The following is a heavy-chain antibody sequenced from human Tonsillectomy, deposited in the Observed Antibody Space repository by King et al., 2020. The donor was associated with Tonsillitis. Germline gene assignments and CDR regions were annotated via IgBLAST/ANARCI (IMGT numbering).Heavy chain of an antibody. Sequence: VQLVESGEGLVKPGGSLRLSCGASGFTFSSYAMNWVRQAPGKGLEWVSSISSKSTYISYTDSLKGRFTISRDNAKNSLYLQMNSLRAEDTAVYYCARDRNGINFDYWGQGTLVTVSS. CDR2: ISSKSTYI. CDR1: GFTFSSYA. D-gene: IGHD2-8*01. V-gene: IGHV3-21*01. CDR3: ARDRNGINFDY. J-gene: IGHJ4*02.